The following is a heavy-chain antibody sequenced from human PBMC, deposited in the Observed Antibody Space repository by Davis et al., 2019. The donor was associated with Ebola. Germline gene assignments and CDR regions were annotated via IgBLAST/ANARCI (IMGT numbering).Heavy chain of an antibody. CDR1: GFTFSDHY. CDR2: ISWSGSTI. V-gene: IGHV3-11*01. D-gene: IGHD5-12*01. CDR3: TTPGGQDSGYDVFDI. Sequence: AGSLRLSCAASGFTFSDHYMSWIRQAPGKVLEWVSCISWSGSTIYYADSVKGRFTISRDNAKNSLFLQMSSLRSEDTALYYCTTPGGQDSGYDVFDIWGQGTMVTVSS. J-gene: IGHJ3*02.